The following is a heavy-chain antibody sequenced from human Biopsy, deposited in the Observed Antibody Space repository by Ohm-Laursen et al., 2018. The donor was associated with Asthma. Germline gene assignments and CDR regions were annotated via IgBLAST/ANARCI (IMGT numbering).Heavy chain of an antibody. J-gene: IGHJ4*01. CDR3: ASQSSGPDFWSGYYYFDY. D-gene: IGHD3-3*01. CDR1: GFTFSSYG. CDR2: ISYDGSNK. V-gene: IGHV3-30*03. Sequence: SLRLSCAASGFTFSSYGMHWVRQAPGKGLEWVAVISYDGSNKYYADSVKGRFTISRDNSKNTLYLQMNSLRAEDTAVYYCASQSSGPDFWSGYYYFDYWGQEPWSPSPQ.